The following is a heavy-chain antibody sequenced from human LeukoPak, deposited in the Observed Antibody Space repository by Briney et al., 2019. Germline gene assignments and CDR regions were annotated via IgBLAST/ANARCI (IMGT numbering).Heavy chain of an antibody. V-gene: IGHV3-7*01. CDR3: AREGLPYSGDH. Sequence: GGSLRLSCAAFGFSFSTYWMRWARQTPGKGLEWVANIKGDGSEINYVDSVKGRFTISRDNAKNSLSLQMNSLTADDTGVYYCAREGLPYSGDHWGQGTLVTVSS. CDR2: IKGDGSEI. CDR1: GFSFSTYW. D-gene: IGHD4-11*01. J-gene: IGHJ4*02.